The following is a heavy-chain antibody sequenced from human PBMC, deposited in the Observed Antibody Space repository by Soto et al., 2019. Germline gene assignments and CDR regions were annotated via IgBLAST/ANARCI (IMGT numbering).Heavy chain of an antibody. Sequence: QVQLVESGGGVVQPGRSLRLSCAASGFTFSNYGMHWVRQAPGKGLEWVAVIWYDGTTKYYADSVKGRFTISRDNSKNTLYLQMNSLRAEDTAVYSCASVDNSYGSGFGGQGTLVTVSS. CDR3: ASVDNSYGSGF. J-gene: IGHJ4*02. CDR1: GFTFSNYG. V-gene: IGHV3-33*01. CDR2: IWYDGTTK. D-gene: IGHD3-10*01.